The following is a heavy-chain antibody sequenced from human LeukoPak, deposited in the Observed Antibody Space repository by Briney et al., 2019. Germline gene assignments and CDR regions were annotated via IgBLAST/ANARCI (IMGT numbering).Heavy chain of an antibody. Sequence: GGSLRLSCAASGFTFSNSWMSWVRQAPGQGLEWVANIKQDGSEKYYADSVKGRFTISRDNAKNSLYLQMNSLRAEDTAVYYCARGSGWYYHWGQGTLVTVSS. CDR3: ARGSGWYYH. J-gene: IGHJ4*02. V-gene: IGHV3-7*04. CDR2: IKQDGSEK. CDR1: GFTFSNSW. D-gene: IGHD3-16*01.